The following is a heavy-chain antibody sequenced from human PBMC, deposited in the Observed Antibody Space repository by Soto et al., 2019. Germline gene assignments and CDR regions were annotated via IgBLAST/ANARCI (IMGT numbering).Heavy chain of an antibody. CDR1: GASVSSGSYS. CDR2: VYHSGTS. Sequence: QLQLQESGSGLVKPSQTLSLTCTVSGASVSSGSYSWSWIRQPPGKGLEWIGYVYHSGTSYYTPSLKGRATISRDRSRTQVSLNLPSVTPADTAVYSCARDPARLNYFHYGGQGILVPFSS. V-gene: IGHV4-30-2*01. D-gene: IGHD6-25*01. CDR3: ARDPARLNYFHY. J-gene: IGHJ4*02.